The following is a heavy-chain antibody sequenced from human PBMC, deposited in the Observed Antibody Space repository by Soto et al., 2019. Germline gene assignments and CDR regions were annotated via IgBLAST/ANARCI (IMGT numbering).Heavy chain of an antibody. CDR2: ISYDGSNK. V-gene: IGHV3-30-3*01. Sequence: PGGSLRLSCAASGFTFSSYAMHWVRQAPGKGLEWVAVISYDGSNKYYADSVKGRFTISRDNSKNTLYLQMNSLRAEDTAVYYCARGPGDNWNDIFDYWGQGTLVTAPQ. D-gene: IGHD1-1*01. CDR3: ARGPGDNWNDIFDY. CDR1: GFTFSSYA. J-gene: IGHJ4*02.